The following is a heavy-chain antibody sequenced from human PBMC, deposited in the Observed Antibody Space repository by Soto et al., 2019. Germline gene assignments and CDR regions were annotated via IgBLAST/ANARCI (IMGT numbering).Heavy chain of an antibody. CDR3: AKRITISGYGDYYYYGMDA. D-gene: IGHD3-3*01. J-gene: IGHJ6*02. Sequence: VHLVESGGGVVQPGRSLRLSCAASGFTFKNYGMHWVRQAPGKGLGWVAVISHDGVTKHYADSVKGRFTIFRDDSKNTVSLQMTSLRPDDTAVYYCAKRITISGYGDYYYYGMDAWGQGTTVIVSS. CDR1: GFTFKNYG. V-gene: IGHV3-30*18. CDR2: ISHDGVTK.